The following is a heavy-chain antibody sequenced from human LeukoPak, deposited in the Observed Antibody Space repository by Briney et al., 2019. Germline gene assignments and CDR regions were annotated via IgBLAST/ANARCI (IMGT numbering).Heavy chain of an antibody. V-gene: IGHV4-39*01. J-gene: IGHJ4*02. CDR3: ARQDYGSGSPDY. Sequence: SETLSLTCTVSGGSISSSSYYWGWLRQPPGKGLEWIGSIYYSGSTYYNPSLKSRVTISVDTSKNQFSLKLSSVTAADAAVYYCARQDYGSGSPDYWGQGTLVTVSS. CDR2: IYYSGST. CDR1: GGSISSSSYY. D-gene: IGHD3-10*01.